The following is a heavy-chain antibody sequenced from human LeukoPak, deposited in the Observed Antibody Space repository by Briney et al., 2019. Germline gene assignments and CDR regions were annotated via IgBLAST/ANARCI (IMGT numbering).Heavy chain of an antibody. CDR2: ITGDGGGT. J-gene: IGHJ4*02. D-gene: IGHD3-22*01. V-gene: IGHV3-64D*06. Sequence: GGSLRLSCSLSGLPLRSYAMLWVRQAPRRGVACVSGITGDGGGTCYAESLKVRFTTSRDNFRVTLYLQMSSLRAEDTAVYSCAKGSTYFYVTRDYRLDYWGQGTLVTVSS. CDR1: GLPLRSYA. CDR3: AKGSTYFYVTRDYRLDY.